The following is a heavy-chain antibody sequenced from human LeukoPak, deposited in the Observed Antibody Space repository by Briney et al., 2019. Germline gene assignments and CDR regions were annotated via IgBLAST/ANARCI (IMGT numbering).Heavy chain of an antibody. CDR2: IYAGASDI. V-gene: IGHV5-51*01. J-gene: IGHJ3*02. Sequence: GESLKISCQDSGGSWIVWVGQGPGNGLEWMGIIYAGASDIRYSPSFQGQVTISADGSISTAYLQWSSLKASDTAMYYCARCSTCARSSGYYDAFDIWGQGTMVTVSS. D-gene: IGHD3-22*01. CDR3: ARCSTCARSSGYYDAFDI. CDR1: GGSW.